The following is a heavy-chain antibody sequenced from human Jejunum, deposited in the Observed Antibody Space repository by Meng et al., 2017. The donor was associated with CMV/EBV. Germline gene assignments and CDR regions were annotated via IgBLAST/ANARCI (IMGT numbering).Heavy chain of an antibody. Sequence: GFTFSEYEMNWVRQAPGKGLVWVSRLNTDGSDTAYADFVKGRFTISRDNAKNTVYLQMNSLGADDTAVYYCARPSIGVFSLAFDLWGQGALVTVSS. CDR3: ARPSIGVFSLAFDL. CDR2: LNTDGSDT. D-gene: IGHD3-3*01. CDR1: GFTFSEYE. V-gene: IGHV3-74*01. J-gene: IGHJ3*01.